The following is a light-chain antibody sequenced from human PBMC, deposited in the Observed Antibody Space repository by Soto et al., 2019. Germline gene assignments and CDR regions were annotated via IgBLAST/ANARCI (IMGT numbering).Light chain of an antibody. CDR1: QGISNY. V-gene: IGKV1-17*03. CDR2: LAS. CDR3: LQYSSYPWT. J-gene: IGKJ1*01. Sequence: DIQMTQSPSAMSASVGDGVTITCRASQGISNYLAWFQQHPGKVPKRLIDLASSLQSGVPSRFSGSGSGTQFTLTISGLQPEEFATYDCLQYSSYPWTFGQGTKV.